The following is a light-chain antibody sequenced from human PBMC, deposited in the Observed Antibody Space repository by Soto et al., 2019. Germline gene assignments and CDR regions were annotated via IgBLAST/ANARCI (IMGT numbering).Light chain of an antibody. J-gene: IGKJ1*01. CDR1: QSISTW. CDR3: QQYNSYS. Sequence: DLKMTQSPSTLSASVGDRVIIICRASQSISTWLAWYQQKPGKAPKLLIYDASSLESGVPSRFNGSGSGTEFTLTISSLQPDDFATYYCQQYNSYSFGQGTKVDIK. V-gene: IGKV1-5*02. CDR2: DAS.